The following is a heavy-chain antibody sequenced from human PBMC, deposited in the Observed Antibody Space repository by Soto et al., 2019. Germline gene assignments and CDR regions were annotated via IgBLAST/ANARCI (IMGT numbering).Heavy chain of an antibody. CDR2: IYYSGST. V-gene: IGHV4-59*01. CDR1: GGSISSYY. D-gene: IGHD2-15*01. Sequence: PSETLSLTCTVSGGSISSYYWSWIRQPPGKGLEWIGYIYYSGSTNYNPSLKSRVTISVDTSKNQFSLKLSSVTAADTAVYYCARDLYGGNVDYWGQGTLVTVSS. CDR3: ARDLYGGNVDY. J-gene: IGHJ4*02.